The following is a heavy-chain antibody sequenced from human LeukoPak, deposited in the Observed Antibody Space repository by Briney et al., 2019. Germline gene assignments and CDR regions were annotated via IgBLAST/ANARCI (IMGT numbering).Heavy chain of an antibody. CDR1: GYSISSGDY. D-gene: IGHD4-17*01. Sequence: SETLSLTCAVSGYSISSGDYWGWIRQPPGKGLEWIGSVYYSGSTHYNPSLKSRVTISVDRSRNQFSLRLSSVTAADTAVYYCARNSTVTSPSTGYFDYWGQGTLATVSS. J-gene: IGHJ4*02. CDR2: VYYSGST. V-gene: IGHV4-38-2*01. CDR3: ARNSTVTSPSTGYFDY.